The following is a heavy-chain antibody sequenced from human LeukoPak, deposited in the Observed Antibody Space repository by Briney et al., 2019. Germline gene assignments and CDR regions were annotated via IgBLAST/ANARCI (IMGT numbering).Heavy chain of an antibody. D-gene: IGHD2-2*01. V-gene: IGHV1-18*01. CDR3: ARDAPRYCSSASSLWFDP. J-gene: IGHJ5*02. Sequence: ASVKVSCKASGYTFTSDGISWVRQAPGQGLEWMGWISAYNGNTNYAQKLQGRVTMTTDTSTSTAYMQLRSLRADDTAVYYCARDAPRYCSSASSLWFDPWGQGTLVTVSS. CDR2: ISAYNGNT. CDR1: GYTFTSDG.